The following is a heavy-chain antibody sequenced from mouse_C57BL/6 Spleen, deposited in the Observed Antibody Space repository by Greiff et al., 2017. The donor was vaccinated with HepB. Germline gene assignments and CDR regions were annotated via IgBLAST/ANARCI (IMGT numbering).Heavy chain of an antibody. V-gene: IGHV14-2*01. CDR3: ARSTMVTAPFAY. J-gene: IGHJ3*01. CDR2: IDPEDGET. CDR1: GFNIKDYY. D-gene: IGHD2-2*01. Sequence: EVKLMESGAELVKPGASVKLSCTASGFNIKDYYMHWVKQRTEQGLEWIGRIDPEDGETKYAPKFQGKATITADTSSNTAYLQLSSLTSEDTAVYYCARSTMVTAPFAYWGQGTLVTVSA.